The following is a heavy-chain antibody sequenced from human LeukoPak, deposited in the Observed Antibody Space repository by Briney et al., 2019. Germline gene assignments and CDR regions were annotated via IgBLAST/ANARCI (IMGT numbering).Heavy chain of an antibody. CDR2: ISWNRGSI. Sequence: PGGSLRLSCAASGFTFDDYAMHWVRQAPGKGLEWVSGISWNRGSIGYADSVKGRFTISRDNVKNSLYLQMNSLRAEDTALYYCAKGVPYDSKGWFDPWGQGTLVTVSS. V-gene: IGHV3-9*01. CDR3: AKGVPYDSKGWFDP. CDR1: GFTFDDYA. D-gene: IGHD3-22*01. J-gene: IGHJ5*02.